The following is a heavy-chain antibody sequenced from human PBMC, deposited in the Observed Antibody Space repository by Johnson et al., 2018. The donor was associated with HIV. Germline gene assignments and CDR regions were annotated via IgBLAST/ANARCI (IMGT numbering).Heavy chain of an antibody. Sequence: VQLVESGGGVVQPGGSLRLSCAASAFTFSSYAIHWVRQAPGKGLEWVAFIHYDGNNKYYADSVKGRFTISRDNSKNTLYVQMNSLRAEDTALYYCARTEYFGWDRSHAFDIWGQGTMVTVSS. V-gene: IGHV3-30*02. CDR3: ARTEYFGWDRSHAFDI. CDR1: AFTFSSYA. CDR2: IHYDGNNK. J-gene: IGHJ3*02. D-gene: IGHD3-9*01.